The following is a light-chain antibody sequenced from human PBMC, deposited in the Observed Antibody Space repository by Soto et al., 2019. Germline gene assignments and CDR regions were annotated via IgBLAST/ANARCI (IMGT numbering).Light chain of an antibody. Sequence: DIVLTLSRSTLSLSPGARATLSCRASQSVSSSYLAWYQQKPGQAPRLLIYGASSRATGIPDRFSGSGSGTDFTLTISRLEPEDFAVYYCQQYKTFGQGTKVDIK. CDR3: QQYKT. V-gene: IGKV3-20*01. J-gene: IGKJ1*01. CDR1: QSVSSSY. CDR2: GAS.